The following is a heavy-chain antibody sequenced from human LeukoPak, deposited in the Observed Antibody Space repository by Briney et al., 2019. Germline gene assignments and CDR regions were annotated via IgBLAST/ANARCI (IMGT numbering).Heavy chain of an antibody. CDR2: IKQDGSEK. CDR3: ARDAQTIFGVVDDAFDI. CDR1: GFTISGYW. D-gene: IGHD3-3*01. Sequence: GGSLRLSCAASGFTISGYWMSWVRQAPGKGLEWVANIKQDGSEKYYVDSVKGRFTISRDNAKKSLYLQMNSLRAEDTAVYYCARDAQTIFGVVDDAFDIWGPGTMVTVSS. V-gene: IGHV3-7*05. J-gene: IGHJ3*02.